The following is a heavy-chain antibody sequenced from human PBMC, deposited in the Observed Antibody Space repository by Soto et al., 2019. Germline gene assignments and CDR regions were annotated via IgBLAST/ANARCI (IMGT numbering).Heavy chain of an antibody. V-gene: IGHV4-30-4*01. CDR3: ARDHWGYQDWFDP. CDR1: GGSISSGDYY. D-gene: IGHD3-16*01. J-gene: IGHJ5*02. CDR2: IYYSGST. Sequence: PSETLSLTCTVSGGSISSGDYYWSWIRQPPGKGLEWIGYIYYSGSTYYNPSLKSRVTISVDTSKIQFSLKLSSVTAADTAVYYCARDHWGYQDWFDPWGQGTLVTVSS.